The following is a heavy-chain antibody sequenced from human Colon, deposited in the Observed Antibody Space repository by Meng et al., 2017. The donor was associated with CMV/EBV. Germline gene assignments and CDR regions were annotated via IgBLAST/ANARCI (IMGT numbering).Heavy chain of an antibody. CDR3: ARVICGGDCYLDY. J-gene: IGHJ4*02. V-gene: IGHV1-69*12. CDR2: IITISGTT. CDR1: KGTFTSYP. D-gene: IGHD2-21*02. Sequence: QVQLAQSGAGVKKPGSSVKVSCKASKGTFTSYPISWVRQRPGQGFEWVGGIITISGTTDYAQKFQGRVTITADESTSTAYMKLSNLRSEDTAIYYCARVICGGDCYLDYWGRGTLVTVSS.